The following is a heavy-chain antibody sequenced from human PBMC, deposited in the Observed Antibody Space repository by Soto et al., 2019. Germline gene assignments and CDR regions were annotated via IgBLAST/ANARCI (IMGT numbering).Heavy chain of an antibody. D-gene: IGHD7-27*01. Sequence: PGGSLRLSCAASGFTFSAYGMNWVRQAPGKGLEWVSYISNAASSKYYADSVKGRFTVSRDNAKGSLYLQMDSLRAEDTAFYYSRRGDWGSGYWVQGTRVPVSS. J-gene: IGHJ1*01. CDR3: RRGDWGSGY. CDR2: ISNAASSK. V-gene: IGHV3-48*01. CDR1: GFTFSAYG.